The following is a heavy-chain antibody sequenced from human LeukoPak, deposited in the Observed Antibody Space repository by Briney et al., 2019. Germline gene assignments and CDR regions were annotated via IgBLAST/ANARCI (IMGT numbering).Heavy chain of an antibody. CDR1: GGSISSSSYY. D-gene: IGHD5-24*01. CDR2: IYYSGST. V-gene: IGHV4-39*01. J-gene: IGHJ4*02. CDR3: ARVDLSVSRDGYNSYYFDY. Sequence: NPSETLSLTCTVSGGSISSSSYYWGWIRQPPGKGLEWIGSIYYSGSTYYNPSLKSRVTISVDTSKNQFSLKLSSVTAADTAVYYCARVDLSVSRDGYNSYYFDYWGQGTLVTVSS.